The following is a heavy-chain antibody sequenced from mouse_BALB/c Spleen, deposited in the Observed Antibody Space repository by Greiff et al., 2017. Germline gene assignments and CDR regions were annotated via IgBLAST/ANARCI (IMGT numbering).Heavy chain of an antibody. CDR3: ARNEGLRRWFAY. CDR1: GFTFSSFG. CDR2: ISSGSSTI. J-gene: IGHJ3*01. Sequence: EVQRVESGGGLVQPGGSRKLSCAASGFTFSSFGMHWVRQAPEKGLEWVAYISSGSSTIYYADTVKGRFTISRDNPKNTLFLQMTSLRSEDTAMYYCARNEGLRRWFAYWGQGTLVTVSA. D-gene: IGHD2-4*01. V-gene: IGHV5-17*02.